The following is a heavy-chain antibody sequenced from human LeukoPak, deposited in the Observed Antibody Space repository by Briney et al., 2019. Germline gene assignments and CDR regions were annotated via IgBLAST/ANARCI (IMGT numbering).Heavy chain of an antibody. CDR3: ARGGGGVYCSSTSCYRSFDY. J-gene: IGHJ4*02. CDR2: ISSSSSYI. V-gene: IGHV3-21*01. CDR1: GFRFSSYW. D-gene: IGHD2-2*01. Sequence: PGGSLRLSCAASGFRFSSYWMSSVRQAPGKGLEWVSSISSSSSYIYYADSVKGRFTISRDNAKNSLYLQMNSLRAEDTAVYYCARGGGGVYCSSTSCYRSFDYWGQGTLVTVSS.